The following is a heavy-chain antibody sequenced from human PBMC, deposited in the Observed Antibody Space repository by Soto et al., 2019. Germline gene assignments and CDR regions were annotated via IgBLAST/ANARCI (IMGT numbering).Heavy chain of an antibody. D-gene: IGHD3-22*01. V-gene: IGHV1-2*04. CDR3: ARVRRERMTMIVRVGDFDI. J-gene: IGHJ3*02. Sequence: ASVKVSCKASGYTFTGYYMHWVRQAPGQGLEWMGGINPNSGGANYAQKFQGWVTMTADTSISTAYMELSRLRSEDTAVYYCARVRRERMTMIVRVGDFDIWGQRTMVTASS. CDR2: INPNSGGA. CDR1: GYTFTGYY.